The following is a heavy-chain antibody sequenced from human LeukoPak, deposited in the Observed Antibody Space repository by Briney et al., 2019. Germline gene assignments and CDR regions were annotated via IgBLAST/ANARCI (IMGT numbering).Heavy chain of an antibody. J-gene: IGHJ4*02. V-gene: IGHV3-30*02. CDR1: GFTFSSYW. Sequence: GGSLRLSCAASGFTFSSYWVSWVRQAPGKGLEWVAFIRYDGSNKYYADSVKGRFTISRDNSKNTLYLQMNSLRAEDTAVYYCAKEAYCSSTSCYGDFDYWGQGTLVTVSS. CDR3: AKEAYCSSTSCYGDFDY. CDR2: IRYDGSNK. D-gene: IGHD2-2*01.